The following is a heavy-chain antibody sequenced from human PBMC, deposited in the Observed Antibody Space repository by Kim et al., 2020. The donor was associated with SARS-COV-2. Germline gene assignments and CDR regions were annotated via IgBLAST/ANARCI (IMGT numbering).Heavy chain of an antibody. CDR2: IYYSGST. D-gene: IGHD3-3*01. V-gene: IGHV4-31*03. J-gene: IGHJ6*02. Sequence: SETLSLTYTVSGGSISSGGYYWSWIRQHPGKGLEWIGYIYYSGSTYYNPSLKSRVTISVDTSKNQFSLKLSSVTAADTAVYYCARALQAYDFWSGRYDYYYGMDVWGQGTTVTVSS. CDR3: ARALQAYDFWSGRYDYYYGMDV. CDR1: GGSISSGGYY.